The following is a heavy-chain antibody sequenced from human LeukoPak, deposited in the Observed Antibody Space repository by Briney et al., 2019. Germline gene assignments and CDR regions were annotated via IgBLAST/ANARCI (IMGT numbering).Heavy chain of an antibody. Sequence: GGSLRLSCAASGLTFSSYDMSWVRQAPGKGLEWVSAISGSGGSTYYADSVKGRFTISRDNSKTTLYLQMNSLRAEDTAVYYCARSDYGDFNWFDPWGQGTLVTDSS. J-gene: IGHJ5*02. CDR3: ARSDYGDFNWFDP. D-gene: IGHD4-17*01. CDR1: GLTFSSYD. V-gene: IGHV3-23*01. CDR2: ISGSGGST.